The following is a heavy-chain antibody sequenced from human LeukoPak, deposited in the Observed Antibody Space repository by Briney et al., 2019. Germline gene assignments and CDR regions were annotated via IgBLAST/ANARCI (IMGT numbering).Heavy chain of an antibody. V-gene: IGHV4-34*01. Sequence: SETLSLTCAVYGGSFSGYYWSWLRQPPGKGLEWIGEINHSGSTNYNPSLKSRVTISGDTSKNQFSLKLSSVTAADTAVYFCARWNAVITSIDYWGQGILVAVSS. CDR2: INHSGST. CDR1: GGSFSGYY. D-gene: IGHD3-16*01. J-gene: IGHJ4*02. CDR3: ARWNAVITSIDY.